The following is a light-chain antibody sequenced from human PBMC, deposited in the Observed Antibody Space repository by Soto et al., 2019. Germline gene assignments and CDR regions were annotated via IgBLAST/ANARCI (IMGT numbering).Light chain of an antibody. CDR2: DAS. J-gene: IGKJ5*01. CDR3: QQRSNWPPIT. CDR1: QDVGGY. V-gene: IGKV3-11*01. Sequence: EIVLTQSPATLSLSPGDRATLSCRASQDVGGYLSWFQQKPGQAPRLLIYDASIRAPGIPARFSGSESGTVFTLTTSSLEPEDFAVYYCQQRSNWPPITFGQGTRLEIK.